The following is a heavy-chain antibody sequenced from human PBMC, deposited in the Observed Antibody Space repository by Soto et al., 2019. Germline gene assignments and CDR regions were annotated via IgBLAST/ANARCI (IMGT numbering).Heavy chain of an antibody. CDR1: GFTFSSYA. V-gene: IGHV3-23*01. CDR3: AKDLRAVAGLSHYYYYGMDV. Sequence: EVQLLESGGGLVQPGGSLRLSCAASGFTFSSYAMSWVRQAPGKGLEWVSAISGSGGSTYYADSVKGRFTISRDNSKNTLYLQMNSLRAEDTAVYYCAKDLRAVAGLSHYYYYGMDVWGQGTTVTVSS. CDR2: ISGSGGST. J-gene: IGHJ6*02. D-gene: IGHD6-19*01.